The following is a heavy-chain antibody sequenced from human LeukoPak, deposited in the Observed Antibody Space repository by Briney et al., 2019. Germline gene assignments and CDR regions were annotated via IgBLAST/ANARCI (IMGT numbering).Heavy chain of an antibody. CDR2: ISAYNGNT. V-gene: IGHV1-18*01. Sequence: ASVKVSCKASGYTFTSYGITWVRQAPGQGLEWMGWISAYNGNTNYAQKLQGRVTMTTDTSTSTAYMELRSLRSDDTAVYYCARLPFYYDSSGYCPWFDPWGQGTLVTVSS. CDR3: ARLPFYYDSSGYCPWFDP. J-gene: IGHJ5*02. D-gene: IGHD3-22*01. CDR1: GYTFTSYG.